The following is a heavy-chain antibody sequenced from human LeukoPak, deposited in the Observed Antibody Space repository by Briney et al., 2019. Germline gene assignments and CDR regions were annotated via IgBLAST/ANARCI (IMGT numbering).Heavy chain of an antibody. CDR3: AKDHYYGSGPGWFDP. V-gene: IGHV3-30*18. D-gene: IGHD3-10*01. CDR1: GFTFSSYG. CDR2: ISYDGSNK. Sequence: GRSLRLSCAASGFTFSSYGMHWVRQAPGKGLEWVAVISYDGSNKYYADSVKGRFTISRDNSKNTLYLQMNSLRAEDTAVYYCAKDHYYGSGPGWFDPWGQGTLVTVSS. J-gene: IGHJ5*02.